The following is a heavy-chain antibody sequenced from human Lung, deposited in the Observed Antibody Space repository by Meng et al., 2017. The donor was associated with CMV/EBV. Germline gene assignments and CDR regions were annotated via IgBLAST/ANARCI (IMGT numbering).Heavy chain of an antibody. CDR1: GYTFTSYD. CDR3: ATGVADFEY. J-gene: IGHJ4*02. Sequence: LVKCGGEWKSPEASVKLSCKASGYTFTSYDINWVRQGTGQGLEWMGWMNPNRGTTGYAQKFQGRVTMTRNISKSTAYMDLSSLRSEDTAVYYCATGVADFEYWGQGTLVTVSS. V-gene: IGHV1-8*01. CDR2: MNPNRGTT. D-gene: IGHD6-19*01.